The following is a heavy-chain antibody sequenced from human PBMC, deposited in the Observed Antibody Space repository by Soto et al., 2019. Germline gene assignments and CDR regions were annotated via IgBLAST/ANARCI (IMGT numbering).Heavy chain of an antibody. CDR2: AYYRSRWRY. V-gene: IGHV6-1*01. J-gene: IGHJ4*02. CDR3: ARDPPDFYSGFDY. CDR1: GDSVSNNGAT. D-gene: IGHD2-15*01. Sequence: PSQTLSLTCAICGDSVSNNGATWNWIRQSPSRGLEWLGRAYYRSRWRYDYATSVRGRITINPDTPKNQFSLQLNSVTPEDTAVYYCARDPPDFYSGFDYWGQRTPVPVPS.